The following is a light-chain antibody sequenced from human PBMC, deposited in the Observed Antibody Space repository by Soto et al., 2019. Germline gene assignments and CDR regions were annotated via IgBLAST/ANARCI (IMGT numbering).Light chain of an antibody. CDR3: SSSTSRYTWV. CDR1: SSDVGGHNY. CDR2: EVR. V-gene: IGLV2-14*01. Sequence: QSALTQPDSVSGSPGQSITISCSGTSSDVGGHNYVSWFQQHAGKAPKFLIYEVRNRPSGVSDRFSGSKSGNTASLTISGIQAEDEADYYYSSSTSRYTWVFGGGTKLAVL. J-gene: IGLJ3*02.